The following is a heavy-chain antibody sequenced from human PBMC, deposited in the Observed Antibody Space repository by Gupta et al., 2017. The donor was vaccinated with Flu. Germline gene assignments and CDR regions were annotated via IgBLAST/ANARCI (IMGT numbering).Heavy chain of an antibody. D-gene: IGHD4-17*01. V-gene: IGHV1-8*01. J-gene: IGHJ2*01. CDR3: ARDNGDWYFDL. CDR2: MNPNSGNT. Sequence: INWVRQATGQGLEWMGWMNPNSGNTGYAQKFQGRVTMTRNTSISTAYMELSSLRSEDTAVYYCARDNGDWYFDLWGRGNLVTVSS.